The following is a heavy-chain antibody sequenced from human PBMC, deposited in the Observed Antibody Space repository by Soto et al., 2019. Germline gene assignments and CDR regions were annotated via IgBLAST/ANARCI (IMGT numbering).Heavy chain of an antibody. V-gene: IGHV3-11*01. D-gene: IGHD3-16*02. CDR2: ISSSGSTI. CDR3: ARIPYDYIWGSYRRQGSPYYYYMDV. Sequence: GGSLRLSCAASGFTFSDYYMSWIRQAPGKGLEWVSYISSSGSTIYYADSVKGRFTISRDNAKNSLYLQMNSLRAEDTAVYYCARIPYDYIWGSYRRQGSPYYYYMDVWGKGTTVTVSS. CDR1: GFTFSDYY. J-gene: IGHJ6*03.